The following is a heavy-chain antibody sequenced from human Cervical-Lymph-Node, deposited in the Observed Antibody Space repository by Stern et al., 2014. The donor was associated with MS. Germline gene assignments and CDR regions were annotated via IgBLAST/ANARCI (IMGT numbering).Heavy chain of an antibody. J-gene: IGHJ4*02. Sequence: QVQLMQSGAEVRKPGSSVKVSCQAYGGIFSRYPTSWVRQAPGEGLEWMGDFMPLVGPSHSAQKFQVRLTITADESTSTAYRELSRLRSEDTALYFCAREGGDHTGNRFDHWGQGTLVTFSS. V-gene: IGHV1-69*01. CDR1: GGIFSRYP. CDR3: AREGGDHTGNRFDH. CDR2: FMPLVGPS. D-gene: IGHD1-14*01.